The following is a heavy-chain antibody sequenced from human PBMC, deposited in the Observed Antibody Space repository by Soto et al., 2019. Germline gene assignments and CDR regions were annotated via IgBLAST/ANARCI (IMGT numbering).Heavy chain of an antibody. CDR3: ARKIAVAGTGWFDP. Sequence: GASVKVSCKASGYTFTSYGISWVRQAPGQGLEWMGWISAYNGNTNYAQKLQGRVTMTTDTSTSTAYMELRSLRSDDTAVYYRARKIAVAGTGWFDPWGQGTLVPVSS. D-gene: IGHD6-19*01. J-gene: IGHJ5*02. V-gene: IGHV1-18*01. CDR2: ISAYNGNT. CDR1: GYTFTSYG.